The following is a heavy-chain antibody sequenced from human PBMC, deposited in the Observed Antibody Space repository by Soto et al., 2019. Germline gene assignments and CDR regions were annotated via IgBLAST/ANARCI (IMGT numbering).Heavy chain of an antibody. D-gene: IGHD5-12*01. J-gene: IGHJ4*02. CDR1: GLSLSTSGVG. CDR2: IYWDDDK. Sequence: QITLKESGPTLVKPTQTLTLTCTFSGLSLSTSGVGVGWIRQPPGKALEWLALIYWDDDKRYSPSLKSRLTITKDTSKNQVVLIMTNMDPVDTATYYCAHRRGYSGYDGEFDYWGQGTLVTVSA. V-gene: IGHV2-5*02. CDR3: AHRRGYSGYDGEFDY.